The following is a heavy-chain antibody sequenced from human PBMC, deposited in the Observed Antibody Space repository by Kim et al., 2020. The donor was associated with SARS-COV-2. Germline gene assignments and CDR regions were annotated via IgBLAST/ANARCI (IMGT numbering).Heavy chain of an antibody. Sequence: TYYAESVKGRFTIARDNSKDTRYLQMNSLRAEDTAIYYCVKDRALAGTTGATHWGQGTLVSVSS. D-gene: IGHD4-17*01. V-gene: IGHV3-23*01. J-gene: IGHJ4*02. CDR3: VKDRALAGTTGATH. CDR2: T.